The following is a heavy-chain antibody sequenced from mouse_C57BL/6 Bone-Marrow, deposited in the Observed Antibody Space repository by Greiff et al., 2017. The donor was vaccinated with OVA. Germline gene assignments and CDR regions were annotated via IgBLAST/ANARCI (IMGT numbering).Heavy chain of an antibody. CDR3: ARLGGSSYDYYAMDY. J-gene: IGHJ4*01. D-gene: IGHD1-1*01. CDR1: GYTFTNYW. Sequence: QVHVKQSGAELVRPGTSVKMSCKASGYTFTNYWIGWAKQRPGHGLEWIGDIYPGGGYTNYNEKFKGKATLTADKSSSTAYMQFSSLTSQDSAIYYCARLGGSSYDYYAMDYWGQGTSVTVSS. V-gene: IGHV1-63*01. CDR2: IYPGGGYT.